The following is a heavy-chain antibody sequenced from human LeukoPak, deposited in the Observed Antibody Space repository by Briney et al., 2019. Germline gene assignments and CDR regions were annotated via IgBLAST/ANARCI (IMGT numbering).Heavy chain of an antibody. D-gene: IGHD1-14*01. CDR2: IRSKAYGGTT. CDR1: GFSFGDYS. J-gene: IGHJ4*02. Sequence: GGSLRLSCTSSGFSFGDYSMTWVRQAPGKGLEWVGFIRSKAYGGTTEYAASVKGRFTISRDNSKNTLYLQMASLGDEDMAVYYCARVGPETAFDYWGQGTLVTVSS. CDR3: ARVGPETAFDY. V-gene: IGHV3-49*04.